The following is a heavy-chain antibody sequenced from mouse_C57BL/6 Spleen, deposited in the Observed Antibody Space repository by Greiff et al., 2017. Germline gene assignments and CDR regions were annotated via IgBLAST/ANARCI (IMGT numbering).Heavy chain of an antibody. J-gene: IGHJ4*01. Sequence: QVQLQQPGAELVRPGSSVKLSCKASGYTFTSYWMDWVKQRPGQGLEWIGNIYPSDSETHYNQKFKDKATLTVDKSSSTAYMQLSSLTSEDSAGYYCARDGSSYYYAMDYWGQGTSVTVSS. V-gene: IGHV1-61*01. D-gene: IGHD1-1*01. CDR3: ARDGSSYYYAMDY. CDR2: IYPSDSET. CDR1: GYTFTSYW.